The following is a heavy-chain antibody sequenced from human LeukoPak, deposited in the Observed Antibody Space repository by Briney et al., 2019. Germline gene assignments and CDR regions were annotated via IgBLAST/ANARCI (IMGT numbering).Heavy chain of an antibody. J-gene: IGHJ3*02. CDR2: IYYSEST. Sequence: SETLSLTCTVSGGSISSSRYYWGWIRHPPGKGLEWIGLIYYSESTYYNPSLKSPFTISLDTSKNQFALKLSSVNAADTAVYYCARRRQGIAVDGSHDDFDIWGQGTMVIVS. CDR3: ARRRQGIAVDGSHDDFDI. V-gene: IGHV4-39*01. CDR1: GGSISSSRYY. D-gene: IGHD6-19*01.